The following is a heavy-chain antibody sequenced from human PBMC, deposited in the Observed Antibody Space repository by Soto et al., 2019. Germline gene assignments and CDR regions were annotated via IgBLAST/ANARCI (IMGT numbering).Heavy chain of an antibody. D-gene: IGHD2-15*01. CDR2: INNDGSAT. CDR1: GFPFSGHW. V-gene: IGHV3-74*01. CDR3: GAIRWSAGDY. Sequence: EVHLVESGGGLVQPGGSLRLSCAASGFPFSGHWMHWVRQVPGKGLVCVAHINNDGSATGYADSVKGRFTISRDNAKNTLYLQMNSLRAEDTAVYYCGAIRWSAGDYWGQGTLVTVSS. J-gene: IGHJ4*02.